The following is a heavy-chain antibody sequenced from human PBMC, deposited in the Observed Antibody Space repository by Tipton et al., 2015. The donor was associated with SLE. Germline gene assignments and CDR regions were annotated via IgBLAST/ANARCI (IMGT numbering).Heavy chain of an antibody. D-gene: IGHD2-21*02. J-gene: IGHJ4*02. V-gene: IGHV3-30-3*01. CDR2: ISYDGSNK. CDR3: ARDPSPCGGDCGSKVLEY. Sequence: QLVQSGGGVVQPGRSLRLSCAASGFTFSSYAMHWVRQAPGKGLEWVAVISYDGSNKYYSDSVKGRFTISRDNSKNTLYLQMNSLRAEDTAVYYCARDPSPCGGDCGSKVLEYWGQGTLVTVSS. CDR1: GFTFSSYA.